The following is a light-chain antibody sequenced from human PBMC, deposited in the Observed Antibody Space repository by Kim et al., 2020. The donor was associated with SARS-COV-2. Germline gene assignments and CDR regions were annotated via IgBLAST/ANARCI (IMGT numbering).Light chain of an antibody. CDR2: YDS. Sequence: PEETTRVSCGGDSIESKSVLWYQHKSGQAPVLVIYYDSDRPSGIPERFSGSNSGNAATLTISRVEAGDEADYYCQVWDSSSDHRVVFGGETQLTVL. J-gene: IGLJ2*01. CDR3: QVWDSSSDHRVV. CDR1: SIESKS. V-gene: IGLV3-21*04.